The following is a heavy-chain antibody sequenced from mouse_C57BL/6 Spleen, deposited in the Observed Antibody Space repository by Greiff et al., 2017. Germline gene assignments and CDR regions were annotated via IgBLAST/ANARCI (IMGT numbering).Heavy chain of an antibody. CDR3: TRSSITTVVAHFDY. V-gene: IGHV1-5*01. CDR1: GYTFTSYW. Sequence: VQLQQSGTVLARPGASVKMSCKTSGYTFTSYWMHWVKQRPGQGLEWIGAIYPGNSDTRYKQKLKGKAKLTAVTSARAAYRERSSLTNEDSAVYYCTRSSITTVVAHFDYWGQGTTLTVSS. J-gene: IGHJ2*01. D-gene: IGHD1-1*01. CDR2: IYPGNSDT.